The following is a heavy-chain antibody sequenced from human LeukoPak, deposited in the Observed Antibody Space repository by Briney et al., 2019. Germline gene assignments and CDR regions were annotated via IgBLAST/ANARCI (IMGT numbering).Heavy chain of an antibody. Sequence: ASVKVSCKASGYTFTGYYMHWVRQAPGQGLEWMGWINPNSGGTNYAQKFQGRVTMTRDTSISTAYMELSRLRSDDTAAYYCARGRNIVVVVAAADYWGQGTLVTVSS. D-gene: IGHD2-15*01. CDR1: GYTFTGYY. J-gene: IGHJ4*02. CDR3: ARGRNIVVVVAAADY. CDR2: INPNSGGT. V-gene: IGHV1-2*02.